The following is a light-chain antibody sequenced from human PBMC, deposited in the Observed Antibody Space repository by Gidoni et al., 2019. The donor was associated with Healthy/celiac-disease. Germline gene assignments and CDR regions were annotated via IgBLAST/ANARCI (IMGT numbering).Light chain of an antibody. CDR1: QSISSW. CDR3: QQYNSYSGYT. Sequence: IHMTPSPSTLSASVGDRVTITCRASQSISSWLAWYQQKPGKAPKLLIYDASSLESGVPSRFSGSGSGTEFTLTISSLQPDDFATYYCQQYNSYSGYTFGQGTKLEIK. V-gene: IGKV1-5*01. J-gene: IGKJ2*01. CDR2: DAS.